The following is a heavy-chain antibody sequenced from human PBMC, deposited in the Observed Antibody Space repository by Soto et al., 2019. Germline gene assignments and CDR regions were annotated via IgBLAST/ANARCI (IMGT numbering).Heavy chain of an antibody. CDR3: ARGGEAVAGYYYSGLHV. J-gene: IGHJ6*02. Sequence: SETLSLTCNVSGGSLTRSYWICIRQRPGKRLESIGYIHYTGATRYNPSLKSRVTMSVDTSKNQIYLKLTSVTAADTGVYYCARGGEAVAGYYYSGLHVWGRGTTVTVSS. CDR2: IHYTGAT. CDR1: GGSLTRSY. D-gene: IGHD6-19*01. V-gene: IGHV4-59*01.